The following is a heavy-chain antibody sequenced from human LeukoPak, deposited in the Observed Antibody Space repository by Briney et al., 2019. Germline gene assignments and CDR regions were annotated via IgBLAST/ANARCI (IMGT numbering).Heavy chain of an antibody. Sequence: ASVRVSCKASGYSFTSYGIAWVRQAPGQGLEWMGWISTYDGDANYAQQLQGRVTMTTDTSTVTAYMELRSLRSDDTAVYYCATVTAAAGLYYFDYWGQGTLVTVSS. D-gene: IGHD6-13*01. V-gene: IGHV1-18*01. J-gene: IGHJ4*02. CDR2: ISTYDGDA. CDR3: ATVTAAAGLYYFDY. CDR1: GYSFTSYG.